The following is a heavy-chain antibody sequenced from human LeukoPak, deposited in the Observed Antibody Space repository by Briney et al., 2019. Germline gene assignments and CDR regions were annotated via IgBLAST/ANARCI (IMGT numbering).Heavy chain of an antibody. V-gene: IGHV4-34*01. CDR1: GGSFSGYY. D-gene: IGHD5-18*01. Sequence: PSETLSLTCAVYGGSFSGYYWSWIRQPPGKGLEWIGEINHSGSTNYNPSLKSRVTISVDTSKNQFSLKLSSVTAADTAVYYCARPGGYSYGFLGGVLTKYYFDYWGQGTLVTVSS. J-gene: IGHJ4*02. CDR3: ARPGGYSYGFLGGVLTKYYFDY. CDR2: INHSGST.